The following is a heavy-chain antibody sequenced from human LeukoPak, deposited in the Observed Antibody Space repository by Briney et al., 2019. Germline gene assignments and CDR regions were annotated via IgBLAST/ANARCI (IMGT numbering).Heavy chain of an antibody. CDR2: IYYSGST. J-gene: IGHJ4*02. Sequence: SETLSLTCIVSGGSISSSSYYWGWIRQPPGKGLEWIGYIYYSGSTNYNPSLKSRVTISVDTSKNQFSLKLSSVTAADTAVYYCARVYSSSWSREIFDYWGQGTLVTVSS. CDR1: GGSISSSSYY. CDR3: ARVYSSSWSREIFDY. V-gene: IGHV4-61*05. D-gene: IGHD6-13*01.